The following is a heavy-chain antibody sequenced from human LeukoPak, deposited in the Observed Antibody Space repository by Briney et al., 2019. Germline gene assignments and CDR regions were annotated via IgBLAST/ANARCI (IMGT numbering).Heavy chain of an antibody. J-gene: IGHJ6*02. CDR2: IYYSGST. CDR3: ARVPLVGYYGMDV. V-gene: IGHV4-59*01. D-gene: IGHD3-10*01. CDR1: GGSISSYY. Sequence: SETLSLTCTVSGGSISSYYWSWIRQPPGKVLEWIGYIYYSGSTNYNPSLKSRVTISVDTSKNQFSLKLSSVTAADTAVYYCARVPLVGYYGMDVWGQGTTVTVSS.